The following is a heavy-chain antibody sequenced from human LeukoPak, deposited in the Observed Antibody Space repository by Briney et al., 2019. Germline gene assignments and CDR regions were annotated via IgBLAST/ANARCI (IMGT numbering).Heavy chain of an antibody. CDR1: GGTFSSYA. D-gene: IGHD1-26*01. V-gene: IGHV1-69*01. J-gene: IGHJ6*03. CDR3: ARVGKSGSHASNYYYYYMDV. Sequence: SVKVSCKASGGTFSSYAISWVRQAPGQGLEWMGGIIPIFGTANYAQKFQGRVTITADESTSTAYMELSSLRSEDTAVYYCARVGKSGSHASNYYYYYMDVWGKGTTVTVSS. CDR2: IIPIFGTA.